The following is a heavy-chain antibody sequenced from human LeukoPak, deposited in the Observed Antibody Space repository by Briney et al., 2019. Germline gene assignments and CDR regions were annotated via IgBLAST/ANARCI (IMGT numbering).Heavy chain of an antibody. V-gene: IGHV4-39*01. J-gene: IGHJ1*01. D-gene: IGHD5-24*01. CDR3: ARSMEATIPLEYFQH. Sequence: SETLSLTCTVSGGSISSSSYYWGWIRQPPGKGLEWIGSIYYSGSTYYNPSLKIRVTISVDTSKNQFSLKLSSVTAADTAVYYCARSMEATIPLEYFQHWGQGTLVTVSS. CDR2: IYYSGST. CDR1: GGSISSSSYY.